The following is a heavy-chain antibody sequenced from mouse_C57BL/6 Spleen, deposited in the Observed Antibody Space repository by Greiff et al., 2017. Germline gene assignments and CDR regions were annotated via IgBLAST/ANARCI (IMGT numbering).Heavy chain of an antibody. CDR1: GYSFTDYN. J-gene: IGHJ1*03. D-gene: IGHD1-1*01. Sequence: EVQLQQPGPELVKPGASVKISCKASGYSFTDYNMNWVKQSNGKSLEWIGVINPNYGTTSYNQKFKGKATLTVDQSSSTAYMQLNSLTSEDSAVYYCARVVKTTVVANGYFDVWGTGTTVTVSS. CDR2: INPNYGTT. V-gene: IGHV1-39*01. CDR3: ARVVKTTVVANGYFDV.